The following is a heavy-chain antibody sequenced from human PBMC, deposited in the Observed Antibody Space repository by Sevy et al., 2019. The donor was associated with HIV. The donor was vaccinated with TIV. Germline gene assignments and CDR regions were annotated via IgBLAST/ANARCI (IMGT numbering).Heavy chain of an antibody. CDR3: ASEYCSRGSCFFDY. CDR2: LYAGGTA. Sequence: GGSLRLSCVVSGFDIRSNYMSWVRLAPGKGLEWVSHLYAGGTAYYADSVKGRFTFSRDDSKNTVSLQMRSLRVEDSAVYYCASEYCSRGSCFFDYWGQGIQVTVSS. J-gene: IGHJ4*02. V-gene: IGHV3-53*01. CDR1: GFDIRSNY. D-gene: IGHD2-15*01.